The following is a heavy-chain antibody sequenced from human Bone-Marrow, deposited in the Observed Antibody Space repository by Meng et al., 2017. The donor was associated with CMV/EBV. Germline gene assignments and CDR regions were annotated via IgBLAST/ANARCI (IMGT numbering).Heavy chain of an antibody. Sequence: SVKVSCKASGYTFTSYGISWVRQAPGQGLEWMGGIIPILGIANYAQKFQGRVTITADKSTSTAYMELSSLRSEDTAVYYCARVMGPSSWYGLRYGMDVWGQRTTVTVSS. V-gene: IGHV1-69*10. D-gene: IGHD6-13*01. CDR2: IIPILGIA. CDR1: GYTFTSYG. J-gene: IGHJ6*02. CDR3: ARVMGPSSWYGLRYGMDV.